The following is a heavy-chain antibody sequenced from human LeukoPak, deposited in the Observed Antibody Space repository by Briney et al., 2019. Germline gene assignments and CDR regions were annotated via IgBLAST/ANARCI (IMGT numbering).Heavy chain of an antibody. CDR3: ARVGDDYGGNSHAFDI. V-gene: IGHV4-30-4*01. CDR2: IYYSGST. D-gene: IGHD4-23*01. CDR1: GGSISSGDYY. Sequence: PSQTLSLTCTVSGGSISSGDYYWSWIRQPPGKGLEWIGYIYYSGSTYYNPSLKSRVTISVDTSKNQFSLKLSSVTAADTAVYYCARVGDDYGGNSHAFDIWGQGTMVTVSS. J-gene: IGHJ3*02.